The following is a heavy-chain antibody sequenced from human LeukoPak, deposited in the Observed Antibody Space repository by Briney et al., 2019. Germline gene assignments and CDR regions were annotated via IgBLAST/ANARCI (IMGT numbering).Heavy chain of an antibody. CDR2: INHDASIR. J-gene: IGHJ5*02. Sequence: GGSLRLSCAASGFDFSNYGMHWVRQAPGKGLVWVSHINHDASIRNYAAFVKGRFTISRDSATVYLQMNSLGAEDTAVYYCSRDVFSLGEAWGPGTLVIVSS. V-gene: IGHV3-74*01. CDR1: GFDFSNYG. CDR3: SRDVFSLGEA. D-gene: IGHD4-17*01.